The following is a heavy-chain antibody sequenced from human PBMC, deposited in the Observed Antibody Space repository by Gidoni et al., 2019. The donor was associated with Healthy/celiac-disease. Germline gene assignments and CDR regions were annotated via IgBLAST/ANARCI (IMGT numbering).Heavy chain of an antibody. CDR1: GGPISSGDSY. D-gene: IGHD3-3*01. CDR2: IYYSGST. Sequence: QVQLQESGPGLVQPSHTLSLPCTVSGGPISSGDSYWSWIRQPPGKGLEWIGYIYYSGSTYYNPSLKSRVTISVDTSKNQFSLKLSSVTAADTAVYYCAHSSYSLELDYWGQGTLVTVSS. V-gene: IGHV4-30-4*01. CDR3: AHSSYSLELDY. J-gene: IGHJ4*02.